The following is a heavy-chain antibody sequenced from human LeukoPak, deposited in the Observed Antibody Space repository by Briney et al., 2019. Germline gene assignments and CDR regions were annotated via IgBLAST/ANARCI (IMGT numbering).Heavy chain of an antibody. V-gene: IGHV1-18*01. CDR2: ISAYNGNT. D-gene: IGHD6-19*01. CDR1: GYTFTSCA. CDR3: ARARVIAVAGKHPRDLDY. Sequence: ASVKVSCKASGYTFTSCAISWVRQAPGQGLEWMGWISAYNGNTNYAQKLQGRVTMTTDTSTSTAYMELRSLRSDDTAVYYCARARVIAVAGKHPRDLDYWGQGTLVTVSS. J-gene: IGHJ4*02.